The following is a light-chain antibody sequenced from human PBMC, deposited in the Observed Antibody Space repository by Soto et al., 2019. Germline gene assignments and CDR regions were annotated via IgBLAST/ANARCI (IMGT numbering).Light chain of an antibody. CDR1: QSIGSN. J-gene: IGKJ5*01. Sequence: EIVLTQSPATLCVSPGDTAKLSCRASQSIGSNLGWYQQRPGQAPRLLIYGASIRATGIPARFSGSGSGTEFALTISTLQSEDLAVYYCQQYNNWSLISFGQGTRLEIK. CDR2: GAS. V-gene: IGKV3-15*01. CDR3: QQYNNWSLIS.